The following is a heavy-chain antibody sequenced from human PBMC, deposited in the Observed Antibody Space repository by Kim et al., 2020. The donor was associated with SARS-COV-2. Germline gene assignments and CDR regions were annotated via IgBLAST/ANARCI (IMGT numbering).Heavy chain of an antibody. CDR2: ISSSSSHI. CDR1: GFTFSSYN. Sequence: GGSLRLSCAASGFTFSSYNMNWVRQAPGKGLEWVSFISSSSSHIYYAYSVKGRFTISRDNAKDSLYLQMNSLRDEDTAVYYCARGSYGSGSTPLPWGQGT. V-gene: IGHV3-48*02. J-gene: IGHJ5*02. CDR3: ARGSYGSGSTPLP. D-gene: IGHD6-19*01.